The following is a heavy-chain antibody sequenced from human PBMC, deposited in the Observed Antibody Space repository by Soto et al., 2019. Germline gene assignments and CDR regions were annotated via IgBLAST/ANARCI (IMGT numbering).Heavy chain of an antibody. CDR2: IIPIIGII. Sequence: QVQLVQSGAEVKKPGSSVKVSCKASGGTFSTYTITWVRQAPGQGLEWMGRIIPIIGIINYAQKFQGRVTIRADKFTGTAYMELTRLRSADTAVYYCAGDPDSHYNDSHASSYPWGQGTLVTVSS. J-gene: IGHJ5*02. CDR3: AGDPDSHYNDSHASSYP. D-gene: IGHD3-22*01. V-gene: IGHV1-69*08. CDR1: GGTFSTYT.